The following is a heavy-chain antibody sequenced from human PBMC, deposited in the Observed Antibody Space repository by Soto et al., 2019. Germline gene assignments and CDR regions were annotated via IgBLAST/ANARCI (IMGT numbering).Heavy chain of an antibody. CDR2: IDPSDSYT. J-gene: IGHJ6*02. CDR3: ARVPRRGYYYYGMDV. D-gene: IGHD2-2*01. V-gene: IGHV5-10-1*01. CDR1: GYSFTSYW. Sequence: PGESLKISCKGSGYSFTSYWISWVRQMPGKGLVWMGRIDPSDSYTNYSPSFQGHVTISADKSISTAYLQWSSLKASDTAMYYCARVPRRGYYYYGMDVWGQGTTVTVSS.